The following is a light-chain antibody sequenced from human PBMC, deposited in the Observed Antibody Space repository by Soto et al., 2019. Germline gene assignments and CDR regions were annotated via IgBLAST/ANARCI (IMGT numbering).Light chain of an antibody. V-gene: IGKV3-15*01. CDR2: DVS. Sequence: EIVMTQSPATLSVSPGERATLSCRAGQGVTTNFAWYQQKSGQSPRPLIYDVSIRATGVPARFSATGSETDFTLTISGLQSEDSAVYYCQQYTDWPLTFGQGTKVDIK. CDR3: QQYTDWPLT. J-gene: IGKJ1*01. CDR1: QGVTTN.